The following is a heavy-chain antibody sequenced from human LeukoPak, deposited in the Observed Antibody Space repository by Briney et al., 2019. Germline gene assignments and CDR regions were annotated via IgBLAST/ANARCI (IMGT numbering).Heavy chain of an antibody. CDR3: MSYAGRSDDY. CDR1: GFTFSRYS. J-gene: IGHJ4*02. D-gene: IGHD3-16*01. Sequence: PGRSLRLSCAASGFTFSRYSMNWVRQAPRKGLEWVSSVSSRSSYRYYADSVKGRFTIPRDNAKNTLHLQMNSLRAEDTAVYYCMSYAGRSDDYWGQGTLVTVSS. CDR2: VSSRSSYR. V-gene: IGHV3-21*01.